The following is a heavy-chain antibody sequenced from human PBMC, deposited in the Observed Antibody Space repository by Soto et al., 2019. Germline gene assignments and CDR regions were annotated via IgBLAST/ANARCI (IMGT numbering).Heavy chain of an antibody. Sequence: SETLSFTCTVSGGSISSGGYYWSWIRQHPGTGLEWIGHISYSGSTYYNTSLKSRVTISVDTSRNQFSLKLSSVTAADTAVYYCAREVTTVTTIYFDSWGQGTLVTVSS. V-gene: IGHV4-31*03. CDR2: ISYSGST. CDR1: GGSISSGGYY. CDR3: AREVTTVTTIYFDS. J-gene: IGHJ4*02. D-gene: IGHD4-17*01.